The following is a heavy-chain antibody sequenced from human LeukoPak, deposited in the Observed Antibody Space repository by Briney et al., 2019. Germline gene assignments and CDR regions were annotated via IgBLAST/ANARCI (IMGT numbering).Heavy chain of an antibody. V-gene: IGHV3-53*01. D-gene: IGHD1/OR15-1a*01. CDR3: ARADENTSLTSLDR. CDR1: GFTVSLNY. J-gene: IGHJ5*02. Sequence: GGSLRLSCAASGFTVSLNYMTWVRRAPGKGLEWVSVRTSGGPTFYTDSVRGRFAISRGPSKNLLYLRMNSLRGEDTALYYCARADENTSLTSLDRWGQGALVTVSS. CDR2: RTSGGPT.